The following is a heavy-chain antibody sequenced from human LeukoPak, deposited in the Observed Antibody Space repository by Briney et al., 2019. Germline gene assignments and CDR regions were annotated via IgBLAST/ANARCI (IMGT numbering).Heavy chain of an antibody. Sequence: PSETLSLTCTVSGGSISSYYWSWIRQPPGKGLEWIGYIYYSGSTNYNPPLKSRVTISVDTSKNQFSLKLSSVTAADTAVYYCARGFYGSGSYSPPYYYMDVWGKGTTVTISS. CDR3: ARGFYGSGSYSPPYYYMDV. V-gene: IGHV4-59*01. D-gene: IGHD3-10*01. J-gene: IGHJ6*03. CDR1: GGSISSYY. CDR2: IYYSGST.